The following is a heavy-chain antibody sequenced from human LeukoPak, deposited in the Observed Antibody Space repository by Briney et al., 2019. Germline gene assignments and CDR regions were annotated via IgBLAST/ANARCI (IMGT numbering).Heavy chain of an antibody. V-gene: IGHV4-59*01. J-gene: IGHJ4*02. D-gene: IGHD1-1*01. CDR3: ARSNWNDNGGFHSDY. Sequence: SETLSLTCAVYGGSFSGYYWSWIRQPPGKGLEWIGYIYNGGSTTYNPSLKSRVTISVDTSKNQFSLRLSSVTAADTAVYYCARSNWNDNGGFHSDYWGQGTLVTVSS. CDR2: IYNGGST. CDR1: GGSFSGYY.